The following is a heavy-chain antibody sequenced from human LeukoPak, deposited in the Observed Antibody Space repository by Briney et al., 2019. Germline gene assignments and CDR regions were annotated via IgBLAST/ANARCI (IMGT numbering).Heavy chain of an antibody. CDR1: GFTFSSYW. J-gene: IGHJ4*02. CDR2: IKQDGSEK. V-gene: IGHV3-7*01. CDR3: ARGGYDFWSGYFPIYFDY. Sequence: GGSLRLSCAASGFTFSSYWMSWVRQAPGKGLEWVANIKQDGSEKYYVDSVKGRFTISRDNAKNSLYLQMNSLRAEDTAVYYCARGGYDFWSGYFPIYFDYWGQGTLVTVSS. D-gene: IGHD3-3*01.